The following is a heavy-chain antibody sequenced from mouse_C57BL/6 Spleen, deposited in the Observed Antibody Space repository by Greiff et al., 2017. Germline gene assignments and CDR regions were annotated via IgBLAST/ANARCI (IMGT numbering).Heavy chain of an antibody. CDR3: ARDYGSSSFAY. CDR2: IDPSVSET. Sequence: VQLQQPGAELVRPGSSVKLSCKASGYTFTSYWMHWVKQRPIQGLEWIGNIDPSVSETHYNQKFKDKATLTVDKSSSTAYMQLSSLTSEDSAVYYCARDYGSSSFAYWGQGTLVTVSA. J-gene: IGHJ3*01. D-gene: IGHD1-1*01. V-gene: IGHV1-52*01. CDR1: GYTFTSYW.